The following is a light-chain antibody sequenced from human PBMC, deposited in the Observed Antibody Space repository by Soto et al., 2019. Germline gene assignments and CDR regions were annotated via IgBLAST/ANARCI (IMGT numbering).Light chain of an antibody. V-gene: IGKV3D-15*01. CDR2: DAS. CDR3: QQSYTIPPT. CDR1: QSVRSN. Sequence: EIVLTQSPATLSVSSGERATLSCMARQSVRSNLAWYQQKPGQAPRLLIYDASTRATGIPARFSGSGSGTDFTLTISSLQPEDFATYYCQQSYTIPPTFGQGTRLEIK. J-gene: IGKJ5*01.